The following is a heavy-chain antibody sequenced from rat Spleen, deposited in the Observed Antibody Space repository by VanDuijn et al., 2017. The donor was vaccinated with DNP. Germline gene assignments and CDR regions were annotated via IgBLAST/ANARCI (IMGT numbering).Heavy chain of an antibody. J-gene: IGHJ3*01. D-gene: IGHD4-1*01. CDR1: GFTFSDYY. CDR3: ARIDGGFAY. CDR2: ISYDSSII. V-gene: IGHV5-7*01. Sequence: EVQLVASGGGLVQPGRSLKLSCAASGFTFSDYYMAWVRQAPTKGLEWVATISYDSSIIYFRDSLKGRFTISRDNAKSTLYLQMDSLRSEDTATYYCARIDGGFAYWGQGTLVTVSS.